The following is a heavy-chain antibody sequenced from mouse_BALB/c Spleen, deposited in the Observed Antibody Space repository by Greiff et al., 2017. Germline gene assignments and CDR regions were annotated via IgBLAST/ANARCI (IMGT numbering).Heavy chain of an antibody. CDR3: ARPSSYYGSSSWFAY. CDR1: GFTFSSFG. V-gene: IGHV5-17*02. Sequence: EVQVVESGGGLVQPGGSRKLSCAASGFTFSSFGMHWVRQAPEKGLEWVAYISSGSSTIYYADTVKGRFTISRDNPKNTLFLQMTSLRSEDTAMYYCARPSSYYGSSSWFAYWGQGTLVTVSA. CDR2: ISSGSSTI. J-gene: IGHJ3*01. D-gene: IGHD1-1*01.